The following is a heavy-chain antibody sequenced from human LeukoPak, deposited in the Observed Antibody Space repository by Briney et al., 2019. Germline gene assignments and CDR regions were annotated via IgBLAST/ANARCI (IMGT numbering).Heavy chain of an antibody. Sequence: PSETLSLTCTVSGYSISSPYYWGWIRQPPGKGLEWIGSIYHSGSTYYNPSLKSRVTISVDPSKNQFSLRLSSVTAADTAVYYCAREGSRDFWSGPVYYFDYWGQGTLVTVSS. CDR3: AREGSRDFWSGPVYYFDY. CDR1: GYSISSPYY. J-gene: IGHJ4*02. CDR2: IYHSGST. V-gene: IGHV4-38-2*02. D-gene: IGHD3-3*01.